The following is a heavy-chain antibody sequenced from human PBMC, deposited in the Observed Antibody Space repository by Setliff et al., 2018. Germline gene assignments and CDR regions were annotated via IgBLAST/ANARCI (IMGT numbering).Heavy chain of an antibody. CDR2: INHSGST. Sequence: SETLSLTCAVYGGPFSGYYWSWIRQPPGKGLEWIGEINHSGSTNYNPSLKSRVTISVDMSKNQFSLKLSSVTAADTAVYYCAREFAYARGYYVAETLDSWGQGTLVTVSS. V-gene: IGHV4-34*01. D-gene: IGHD3-10*02. CDR3: AREFAYARGYYVAETLDS. J-gene: IGHJ4*02. CDR1: GGPFSGYY.